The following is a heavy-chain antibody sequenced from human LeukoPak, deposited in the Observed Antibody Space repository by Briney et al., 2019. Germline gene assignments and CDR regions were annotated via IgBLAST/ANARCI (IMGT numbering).Heavy chain of an antibody. J-gene: IGHJ5*02. CDR1: GDSISSYY. CDR3: ARRPGAWFDP. V-gene: IGHV4-59*01. D-gene: IGHD3-10*01. Sequence: PSETLSLTCTVSGDSISSYYWGWIRQPPGKGLEWIGYIYYSGSTNYNPSLKSRITISADTSKNQFSLKLSSVTAADTAVYYCARRPGAWFDPWGQGTLVTVSS. CDR2: IYYSGST.